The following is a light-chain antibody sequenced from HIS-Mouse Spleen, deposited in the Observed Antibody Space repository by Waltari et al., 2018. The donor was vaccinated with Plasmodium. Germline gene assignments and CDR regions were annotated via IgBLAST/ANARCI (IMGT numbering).Light chain of an antibody. V-gene: IGLV5-45*03. Sequence: QAVLTQPSSLSASPGASASLHCTLRSGINVGTYRISWYQQKPGSPPQYLLRYKSDSDKQQGSGVPSRFSGSKDASANAGILLISGLQSEDEADYYCMIWHSSAWVFGGGTKLTVL. CDR2: YKSDSDK. J-gene: IGLJ3*02. CDR1: SGINVGTYR. CDR3: MIWHSSAWV.